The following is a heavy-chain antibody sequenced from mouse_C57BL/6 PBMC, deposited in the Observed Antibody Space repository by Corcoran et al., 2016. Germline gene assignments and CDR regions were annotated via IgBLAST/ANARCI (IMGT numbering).Heavy chain of an antibody. D-gene: IGHD2-3*01. Sequence: EVELQQSGPELVKPGASVKISCKASGYTFTDYYMNWVKQSHGKSLEWIGDINPNNGGTSYNQKFKGKATLTVDKSSSTAYMELRSLTSEDSAVYYCARFGYYFFYAMDYWGQGTSVTVSS. CDR1: GYTFTDYY. CDR2: INPNNGGT. V-gene: IGHV1-26*01. J-gene: IGHJ4*01. CDR3: ARFGYYFFYAMDY.